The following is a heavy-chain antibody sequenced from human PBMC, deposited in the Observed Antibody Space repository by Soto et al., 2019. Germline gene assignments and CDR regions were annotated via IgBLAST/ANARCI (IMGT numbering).Heavy chain of an antibody. CDR3: ARERPDGSRLDP. CDR1: GGSISSGDYY. Sequence: QMQLQESGPGLVKPSQTLSLTCTVSGGSISSGDYYWSWIRQPPGKGLEWIGYIYYSWSTYYNPSLKRRVTISVDTSKNQFSLKLSSVTAADTAVYYCARERPDGSRLDPWGQGTLVTVSS. CDR2: IYYSWST. V-gene: IGHV4-30-4*01. J-gene: IGHJ5*02. D-gene: IGHD6-13*01.